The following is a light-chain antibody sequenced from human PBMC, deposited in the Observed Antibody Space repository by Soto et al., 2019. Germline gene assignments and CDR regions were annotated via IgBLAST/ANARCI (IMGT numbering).Light chain of an antibody. CDR1: SSDVGGYNY. J-gene: IGLJ1*01. CDR2: EVS. V-gene: IGLV2-14*01. CDR3: SSYTSSSTLNV. Sequence: QSALTQPASVSGSPGQSITISCTGTSSDVGGYNYVSWYQQHPGKAPKLMIYEVSNRPSGVSNRFSGSKSGNTASLTISGLQDEDEADYYCSSYTSSSTLNVVGTGTKLTVL.